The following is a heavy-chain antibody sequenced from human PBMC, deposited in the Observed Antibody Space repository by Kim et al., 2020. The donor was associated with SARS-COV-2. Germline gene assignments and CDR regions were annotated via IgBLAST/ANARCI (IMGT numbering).Heavy chain of an antibody. J-gene: IGHJ4*02. CDR3: ARPQERTFSTGWYAGY. CDR1: GYSFTSYW. V-gene: IGHV5-51*01. CDR2: IYPGDSTT. Sequence: GESLKISCKGSGYSFTSYWIGWVRQMPGKGLEWMGMIYPGDSTTRYSPSFQGQVTVSVDKSISTAYLQWNSLEAPYTAMYYCARPQERTFSTGWYAGYWGQGTLVTVSS. D-gene: IGHD6-19*01.